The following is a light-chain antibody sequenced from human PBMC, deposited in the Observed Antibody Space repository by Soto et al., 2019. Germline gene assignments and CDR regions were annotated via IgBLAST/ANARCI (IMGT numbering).Light chain of an antibody. J-gene: IGLJ1*01. CDR2: EVS. V-gene: IGLV2-14*01. Sequence: QSALTQPASVSASPGQSITISCSGSSSDVGGYDYVSWYQQHPGKAPKLMIYEVSNRPSGVSDRFSGSKSGNTASLTISGLQADDEADYYCQSYDSSLSGYVFGTGTKLTVL. CDR1: SSDVGGYDY. CDR3: QSYDSSLSGYV.